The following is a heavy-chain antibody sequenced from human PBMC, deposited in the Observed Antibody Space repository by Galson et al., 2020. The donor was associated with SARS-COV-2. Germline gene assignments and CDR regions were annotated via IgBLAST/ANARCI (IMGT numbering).Heavy chain of an antibody. CDR1: GFTFSSYA. D-gene: IGHD3-16*01. J-gene: IGHJ5*02. V-gene: IGHV3-23*01. Sequence: GESLKISCAASGFTFSSYAMSWVRQAPGKGLEWVSAISGSGGDTYYADSVKGRFTISRDSSKSTLYLRMNSLRAEDTAVYYCAKDRGVEMPWGPWGWFDPWGQGTLVTVSS. CDR2: ISGSGGDT. CDR3: AKDRGVEMPWGPWGWFDP.